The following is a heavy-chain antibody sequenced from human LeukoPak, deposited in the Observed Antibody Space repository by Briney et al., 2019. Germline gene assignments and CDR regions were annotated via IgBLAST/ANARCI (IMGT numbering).Heavy chain of an antibody. V-gene: IGHV3-43*02. Sequence: GGSLRLSCAASGFTFDDYAMHWVRQAPGKGLEWVSLISGDGGSTYYADSVKGRFTISRDNSKNSLYLQMNSLRTEDTALYYCAKASSGYSSSWYVYSNYYYYMDVWGKGTTVTVSS. CDR1: GFTFDDYA. CDR3: AKASSGYSSSWYVYSNYYYYMDV. CDR2: ISGDGGST. D-gene: IGHD6-13*01. J-gene: IGHJ6*03.